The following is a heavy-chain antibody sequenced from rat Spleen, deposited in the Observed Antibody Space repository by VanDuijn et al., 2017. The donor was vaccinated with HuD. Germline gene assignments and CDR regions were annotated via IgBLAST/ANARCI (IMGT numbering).Heavy chain of an antibody. CDR2: ISSDGRRN. CDR1: GFTFSDYY. V-gene: IGHV5-29*01. J-gene: IGHJ2*01. Sequence: EVQLVESDGGLVQPGRSLKLSCAASGFTFSDYYMAWVRQAPAKGLEWVATISSDGRRNYYRDSVKGRFTISRDNAKSSLYLEWDSLRSEDTATYYCARHGYNSYLGYGGQGVMFPVSS. D-gene: IGHD1-9*01. CDR3: ARHGYNSYLGY.